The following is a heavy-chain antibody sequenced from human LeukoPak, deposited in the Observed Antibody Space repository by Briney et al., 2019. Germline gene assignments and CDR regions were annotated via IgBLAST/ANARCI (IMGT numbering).Heavy chain of an antibody. CDR3: ARDKFLSIGPAAGVHES. CDR1: GFIFRDHW. Sequence: TGGSLRLSCVASGFIFRDHWMTWVRQAPGRGLEWVANIKQDGSDKHYVDSVKGRFTISRDNAKNSLYLRMNSLTAEDTAIYYCARDKFLSIGPAAGVHESWGQGTPVTVSS. D-gene: IGHD2-2*01. J-gene: IGHJ5*02. V-gene: IGHV3-7*01. CDR2: IKQDGSDK.